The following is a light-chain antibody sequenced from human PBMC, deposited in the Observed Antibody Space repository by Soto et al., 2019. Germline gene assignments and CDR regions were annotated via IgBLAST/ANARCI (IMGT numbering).Light chain of an antibody. Sequence: QPLGPLFLSQEERSTLSCGVSQSRTRTYMAWYQKKPGQAPRLLIYAASSRARGIPAKFSGTGSGTDYSLTIDRLEPEDSAVYYCHQYDNELQTFGQGTKV. CDR1: QSRTRTY. J-gene: IGKJ1*01. V-gene: IGKV3-20*01. CDR3: HQYDNELQT. CDR2: AAS.